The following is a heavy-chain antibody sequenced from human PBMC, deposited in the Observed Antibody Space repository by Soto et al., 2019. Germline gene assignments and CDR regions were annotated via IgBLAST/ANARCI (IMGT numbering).Heavy chain of an antibody. CDR3: ARDRDDYGSGNYYNRIDF. CDR2: IIPLFGTP. J-gene: IGHJ4*02. CDR1: GGIFSTYA. Sequence: QVQLVQSGAEVKKPGSSVKVSCKASGGIFSTYAISWLRQAPGQGLEWMGGIIPLFGTPNYAQRFQDRVTITADASTSTAYMELSRLRSEDTAVYYCARDRDDYGSGNYYNRIDFWGQGTLVTVSS. D-gene: IGHD3-10*01. V-gene: IGHV1-69*01.